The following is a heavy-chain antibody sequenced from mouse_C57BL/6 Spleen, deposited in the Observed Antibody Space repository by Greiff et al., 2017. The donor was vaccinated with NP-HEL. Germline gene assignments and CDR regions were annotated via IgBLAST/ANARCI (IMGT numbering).Heavy chain of an antibody. V-gene: IGHV1-53*01. CDR3: ARSGGITTVFDY. CDR2: INPSNGGT. D-gene: IGHD1-1*01. Sequence: QVQLQQPGPELVKPGASVKLSCKASGYTFTSYWMHWVKQRPGQGLEWIGNINPSNGGTNYNEKFKSKATLTVDKSSSTAYMQLSSLTSEDSAVYYCARSGGITTVFDYWGQGTTLTVSS. CDR1: GYTFTSYW. J-gene: IGHJ2*01.